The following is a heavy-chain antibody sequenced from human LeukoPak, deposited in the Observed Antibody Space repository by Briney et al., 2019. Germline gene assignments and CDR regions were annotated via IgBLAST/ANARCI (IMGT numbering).Heavy chain of an antibody. Sequence: GGSLRLSCAASGLTFSTYGMHWVRQAPGKGLGWVAFIRYDGSNTFYADSVKGRFTISRDNSKNTLYLQMNSLRAEDTAVYYCAKSLSRIVVVPAALDYWGQGTLVTVSS. CDR1: GLTFSTYG. D-gene: IGHD2-2*01. J-gene: IGHJ4*02. CDR3: AKSLSRIVVVPAALDY. CDR2: IRYDGSNT. V-gene: IGHV3-30*02.